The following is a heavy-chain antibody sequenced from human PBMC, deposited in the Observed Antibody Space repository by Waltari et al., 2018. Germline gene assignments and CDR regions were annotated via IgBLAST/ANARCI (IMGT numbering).Heavy chain of an antibody. D-gene: IGHD5-12*01. V-gene: IGHV3-48*04. CDR1: GFTFSSYS. CDR3: ARDLRRDGYNYG. CDR2: ISSSSSTI. J-gene: IGHJ4*02. Sequence: EVQLVESGGGLVQPGGSLRLSCAASGFTFSSYSMNWVRQAPGKGLEWVSDISSSSSTIDYAESVKGRFTISRDNAKNSLYLQMNSLRAEDTAVYYCARDLRRDGYNYGWGQGTLVTVSS.